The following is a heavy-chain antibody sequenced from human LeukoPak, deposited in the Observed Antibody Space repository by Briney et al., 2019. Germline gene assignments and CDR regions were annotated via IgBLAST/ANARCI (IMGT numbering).Heavy chain of an antibody. Sequence: SQTLSLTCAVSGGSISSSSYYWGWIRQPPGKGLEWIGSLYYSGFTYYNPSLKSRVTISVDTSKDQFSLKLTSVTATDTAVYYCARHGSGWYNYFDYWGQGTLVTVSS. CDR1: GGSISSSSYY. J-gene: IGHJ4*02. V-gene: IGHV4-39*01. D-gene: IGHD6-19*01. CDR2: LYYSGFT. CDR3: ARHGSGWYNYFDY.